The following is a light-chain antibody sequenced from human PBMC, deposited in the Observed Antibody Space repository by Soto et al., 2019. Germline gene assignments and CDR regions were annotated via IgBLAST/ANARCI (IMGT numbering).Light chain of an antibody. J-gene: IGKJ3*01. Sequence: NVWTQSPGTLSLSPGERATLSCRASQSVSSSYLAWYQQKPGQAPRLLIYGASSRATGIPDRFSGSGSGTDFTLTISRLEPEDFAVYYCQQYGSSLFTFGPGTKVDIK. CDR1: QSVSSSY. V-gene: IGKV3-20*01. CDR3: QQYGSSLFT. CDR2: GAS.